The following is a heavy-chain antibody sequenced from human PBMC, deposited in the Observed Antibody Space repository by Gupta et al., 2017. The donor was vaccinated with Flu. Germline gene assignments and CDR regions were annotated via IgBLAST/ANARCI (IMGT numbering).Heavy chain of an antibody. CDR1: GGSISDTSYY. D-gene: IGHD2/OR15-2a*01. J-gene: IGHJ4*02. V-gene: IGHV4-39*01. Sequence: QLQLQESGPGLVKPSETLSLICTVSGGSISDTSYYWGWIHQPPGKGLEWIGNVGYSGNTFYNPSLKSRVTISVDTSKNQFSLKLSSVTAADTAVYYCERRITYGKTFDYWGQGSLVTVSS. CDR3: ERRITYGKTFDY. CDR2: VGYSGNT.